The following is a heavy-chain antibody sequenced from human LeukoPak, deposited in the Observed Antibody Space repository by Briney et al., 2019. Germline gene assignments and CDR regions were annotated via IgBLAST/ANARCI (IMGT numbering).Heavy chain of an antibody. CDR1: GFTFSSYE. D-gene: IGHD3-9*01. CDR3: ARDVSDILTWEY. J-gene: IGHJ4*02. V-gene: IGHV3-48*03. CDR2: ISSSGSTI. Sequence: PGGSLRLSCAASGFTFSSYEMNWVRQAPGKGLEWVSYISSSGSTIYYADSVKGRFTISRDNAKNSLYLQMNSLRAEDTAVYYCARDVSDILTWEYWGQGTLVTVSS.